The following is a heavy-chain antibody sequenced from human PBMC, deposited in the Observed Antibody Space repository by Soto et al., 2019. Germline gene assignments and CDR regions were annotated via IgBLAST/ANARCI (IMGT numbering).Heavy chain of an antibody. Sequence: GGSLRLSCAAPGFTFSSYAMHWVRQAPGKGLEWVAVISYDGSNKYYADSVKGRFTISRDNSKNTLYLQMNSLRAEDTVVYYCAREHDSSGYYYWFDPWGQGTLVTVSS. CDR3: AREHDSSGYYYWFDP. CDR1: GFTFSSYA. V-gene: IGHV3-30-3*01. CDR2: ISYDGSNK. J-gene: IGHJ5*02. D-gene: IGHD3-22*01.